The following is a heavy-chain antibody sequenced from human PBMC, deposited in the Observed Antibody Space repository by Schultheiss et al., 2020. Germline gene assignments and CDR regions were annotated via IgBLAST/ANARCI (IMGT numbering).Heavy chain of an antibody. CDR3: ARYYNNYFDY. CDR1: GFTFSSYW. V-gene: IGHV3-74*01. J-gene: IGHJ4*02. Sequence: GGSLILSCAASGFTFSSYWMHWVRQAPGKGLVWVSRINSDGSGTSYADSVKGRFTISRDNAKNTLYLQMDSLRAEDTAVYYCARYYNNYFDYWGQGILVNVSS. D-gene: IGHD4-11*01. CDR2: INSDGSGT.